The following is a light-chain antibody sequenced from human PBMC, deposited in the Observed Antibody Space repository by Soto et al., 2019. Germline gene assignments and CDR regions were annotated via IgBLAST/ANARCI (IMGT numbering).Light chain of an antibody. Sequence: DIQMTQSPSSLSASVGDRVTITCRASQTISNFLNWYQRTSGNAPKLLISTASTLQSGVPSRFSGSGSGTDFTLTINSLQPEDFATYYCQQSYSTSITFGQGTRLEIK. V-gene: IGKV1-39*01. J-gene: IGKJ5*01. CDR2: TAS. CDR3: QQSYSTSIT. CDR1: QTISNF.